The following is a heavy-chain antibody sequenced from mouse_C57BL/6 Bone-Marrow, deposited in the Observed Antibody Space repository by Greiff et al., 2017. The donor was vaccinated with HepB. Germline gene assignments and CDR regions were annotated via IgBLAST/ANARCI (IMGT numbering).Heavy chain of an antibody. D-gene: IGHD2-3*01. CDR3: ARRSGLLPLFDY. Sequence: VQLQQPGAELVRPGSSVKLSCKASGYTFTSYWMDWVKQRPGQGLEWIGNIYPSDSETHYNQKLKDKATLAVDKSSSTAYMQLSSLTSEDSAVYYGARRSGLLPLFDYWGQGTTLTVSS. V-gene: IGHV1-61*01. CDR2: IYPSDSET. CDR1: GYTFTSYW. J-gene: IGHJ2*01.